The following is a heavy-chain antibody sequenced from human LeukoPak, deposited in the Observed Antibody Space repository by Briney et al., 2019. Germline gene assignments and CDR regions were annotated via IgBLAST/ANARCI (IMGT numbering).Heavy chain of an antibody. Sequence: GGSLRLSCAASGFTFSSYGMHWVRQAPGKGLEWVAFIRYDGSNKYYADSVKGRFTISRDNSKNTLYLQMNSLRAEDTAVYHCAKDVDFWSGYPYYFDYWGQGTLVTVSS. CDR1: GFTFSSYG. CDR3: AKDVDFWSGYPYYFDY. J-gene: IGHJ4*02. D-gene: IGHD3-3*01. V-gene: IGHV3-30*02. CDR2: IRYDGSNK.